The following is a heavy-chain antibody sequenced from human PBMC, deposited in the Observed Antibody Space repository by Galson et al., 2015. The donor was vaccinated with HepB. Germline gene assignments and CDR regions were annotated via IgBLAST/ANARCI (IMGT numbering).Heavy chain of an antibody. Sequence: SLRLSCAASGFTFSGSAMHWVRQASGKGLEWVGRIRSKANSYATAYAASVKGRFTISRDDSKNTAYLQMNSLKTEDTAVYYCTSVVVPAEVMLDVWGKGTTVTVSS. J-gene: IGHJ6*04. D-gene: IGHD2-2*01. V-gene: IGHV3-73*01. CDR2: IRSKANSYAT. CDR3: TSVVVPAEVMLDV. CDR1: GFTFSGSA.